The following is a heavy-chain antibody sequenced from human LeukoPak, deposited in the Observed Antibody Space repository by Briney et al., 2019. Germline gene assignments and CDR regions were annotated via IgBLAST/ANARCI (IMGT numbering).Heavy chain of an antibody. CDR3: ARASGDYVDAFDI. J-gene: IGHJ3*02. CDR2: ISAYNGNT. D-gene: IGHD4-17*01. CDR1: AYTFTSYG. V-gene: IGHV1-18*04. Sequence: AAVKVSFKSSAYTFTSYGISWVRQAHGQGLEWMGWISAYNGNTNYAQKLQGRVTMTTDTSTSTVYMELRSLRSDDTAVYYCARASGDYVDAFDIWGQWTMVTVSS.